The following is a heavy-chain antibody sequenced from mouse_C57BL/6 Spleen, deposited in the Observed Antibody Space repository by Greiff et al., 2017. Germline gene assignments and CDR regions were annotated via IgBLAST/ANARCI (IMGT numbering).Heavy chain of an antibody. V-gene: IGHV5-17*01. D-gene: IGHD1-1*01. CDR3: ARPVVAPDWYFDV. CDR2: ISSGSSTI. CDR1: GFTFSDYG. Sequence: EVKLMESGGGLVKPGGSLKLSCAASGFTFSDYGMHWVRQAPETGLEWVAYISSGSSTIYYADTVKGRFTISRDNAKNTLFLQMTSLRSEDTAMYYCARPVVAPDWYFDVWGTGTTVTVSS. J-gene: IGHJ1*03.